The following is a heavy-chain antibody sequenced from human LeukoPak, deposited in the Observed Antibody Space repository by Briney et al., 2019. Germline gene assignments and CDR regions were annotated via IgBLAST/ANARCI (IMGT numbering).Heavy chain of an antibody. V-gene: IGHV3-23*01. D-gene: IGHD6-6*01. CDR1: GFTFSTYA. CDR3: AKGGTVIARLIAAD. CDR2: FSGSFSST. J-gene: IGHJ4*02. Sequence: GGPLRLSCAASGFTFSTYAMTWVRQAPGKGLEWVSSFSGSFSSTYYADSVKGRFTISRDNSENTLYLQMNSLRAEDTAVYYCAKGGTVIARLIAADWGQGTLVTVSS.